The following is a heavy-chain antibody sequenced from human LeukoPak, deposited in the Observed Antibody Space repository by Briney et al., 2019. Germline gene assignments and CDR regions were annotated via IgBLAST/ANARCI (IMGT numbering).Heavy chain of an antibody. D-gene: IGHD4-23*01. CDR1: GYTFIDYY. V-gene: IGHV1-2*02. CDR2: INPNSGGR. CDR3: ARDNSVEDTAWWFDP. J-gene: IGHJ5*02. Sequence: ASVKVSCKASGYTFIDYYMHWVRQAPGQGLEWLGCINPNSGGRNYAQKFQGRVTMTRDMSTSTDYMELSSLRSEDTAVYYCARDNSVEDTAWWFDPWGQGTLVTVSS.